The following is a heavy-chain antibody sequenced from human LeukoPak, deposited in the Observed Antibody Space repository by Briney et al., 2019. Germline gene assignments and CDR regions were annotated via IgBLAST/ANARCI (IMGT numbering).Heavy chain of an antibody. J-gene: IGHJ6*03. CDR3: ARVGSHYYYYMDV. CDR1: GGTFSSYA. D-gene: IGHD1-26*01. Sequence: ASVKVSCKASGGTFSSYAISWVRQAPGQGLEWMGGIIPIFGTANYAQKFQGRVTITTDESTSTAYMELSSLGSEDTAVYYCARVGSHYYYYMDVWGKGTTVTVSS. V-gene: IGHV1-69*05. CDR2: IIPIFGTA.